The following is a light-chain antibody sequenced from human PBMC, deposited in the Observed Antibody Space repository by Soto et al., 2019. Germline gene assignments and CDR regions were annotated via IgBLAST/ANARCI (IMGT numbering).Light chain of an antibody. CDR2: DVS. CDR3: QQYNTYSGT. Sequence: IRMTQSPSSLSASVGDTVTITCRASQSTSSWLAWYQQKPGKAPKVLIYDVSSLESGVPSRFSGSGSGTEFTLTINSLQPDDFATYYCQQYNTYSGTFGPGTKVDIK. V-gene: IGKV1-5*01. J-gene: IGKJ1*01. CDR1: QSTSSW.